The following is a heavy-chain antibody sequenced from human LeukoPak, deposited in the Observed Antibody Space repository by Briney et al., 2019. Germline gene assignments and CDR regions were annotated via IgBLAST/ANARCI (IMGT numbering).Heavy chain of an antibody. J-gene: IGHJ4*02. D-gene: IGHD3-22*01. V-gene: IGHV1-69*04. CDR2: IIPILGIA. CDR1: GGTFSSYA. Sequence: GASVKVSCKASGGTFSSYAISWVRQAPGQGLEWMGRIIPILGIANYAQKSQGRVTITADKSTSTAYMELSSLRSEDTAVYYCARMRSYDSSGYYEPDDYWGQGTLVTVSS. CDR3: ARMRSYDSSGYYEPDDY.